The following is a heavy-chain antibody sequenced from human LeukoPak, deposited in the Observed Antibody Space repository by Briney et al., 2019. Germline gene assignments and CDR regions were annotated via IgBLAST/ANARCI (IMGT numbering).Heavy chain of an antibody. CDR3: ARSNGYGLVDI. Sequence: PSETLSLTCNVSYYSIARGYYWGWVRQPPGKGLEWIGNIFYSGSTYYSPSLKSRVTISLDTSRNQFSLKLNSVTAADTAVYYCARSNGYGLVDIWGQGTMVTVSS. D-gene: IGHD3-10*01. V-gene: IGHV4-38-2*02. CDR2: IFYSGST. CDR1: YYSIARGYY. J-gene: IGHJ3*02.